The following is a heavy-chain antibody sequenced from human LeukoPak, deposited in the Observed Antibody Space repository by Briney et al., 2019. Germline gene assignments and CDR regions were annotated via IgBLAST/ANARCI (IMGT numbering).Heavy chain of an antibody. D-gene: IGHD2-2*01. CDR3: ARGSCSSTSCHGVMMDY. Sequence: SETLSLTCAVYGGSFSGYYWSWIRQPPGKGLEWIGEINHSGSTNYNPSLKSRVTVSVDTSKNQFSLKLSSVTAADTAVYYCARGSCSSTSCHGVMMDYWGQGTLVTISS. CDR1: GGSFSGYY. CDR2: INHSGST. J-gene: IGHJ4*02. V-gene: IGHV4-34*01.